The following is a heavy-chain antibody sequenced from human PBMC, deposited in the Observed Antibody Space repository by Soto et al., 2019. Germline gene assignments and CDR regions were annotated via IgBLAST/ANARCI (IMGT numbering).Heavy chain of an antibody. CDR3: ARGRKYCSSTSCYRYYYYYMDV. Sequence: SETLSLTCAVYGGSFSGYYWSWIRQPPGKGLEWIGEINHSGSTNYNPSLKSRVTISVDTSKNQFSLKLSSVTAADTAVYYCARGRKYCSSTSCYRYYYYYMDVWGKGTTVTVSS. V-gene: IGHV4-34*01. D-gene: IGHD2-2*01. CDR1: GGSFSGYY. J-gene: IGHJ6*03. CDR2: INHSGST.